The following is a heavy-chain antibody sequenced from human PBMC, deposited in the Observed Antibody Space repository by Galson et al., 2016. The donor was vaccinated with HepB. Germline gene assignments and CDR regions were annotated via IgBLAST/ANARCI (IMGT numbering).Heavy chain of an antibody. CDR2: IFSGGST. D-gene: IGHD3-10*01. CDR1: GFSVSGNY. J-gene: IGHJ5*02. CDR3: ARDGEYYYGSGSYAET. V-gene: IGHV3-53*01. Sequence: SLRLSCAASGFSVSGNYMSWVRQAPGKGLQWVSVIFSGGSTYYADSVKGRFTISRDNSKNTLHLQMNSLRAEDTAVYYCARDGEYYYGSGSYAETWGQGTLVTVSS.